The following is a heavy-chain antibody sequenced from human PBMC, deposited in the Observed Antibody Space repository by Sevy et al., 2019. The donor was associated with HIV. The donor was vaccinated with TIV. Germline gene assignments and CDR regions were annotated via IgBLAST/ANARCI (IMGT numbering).Heavy chain of an antibody. Sequence: GGSLRLSCAASKFTFSSHAMHWVRQTPGKGLEWVANINQDGSEIYYVDSVRGRFTISRDNAKNSIYLQMNSLRAEDTAVYYCARAIGIVDAFWGQGTLVTVSS. J-gene: IGHJ4*02. CDR1: KFTFSSHA. CDR2: INQDGSEI. D-gene: IGHD3-16*01. CDR3: ARAIGIVDAF. V-gene: IGHV3-7*01.